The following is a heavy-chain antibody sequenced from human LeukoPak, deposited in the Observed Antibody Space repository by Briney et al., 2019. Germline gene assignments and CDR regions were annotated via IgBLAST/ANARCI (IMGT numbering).Heavy chain of an antibody. V-gene: IGHV3-23*01. CDR3: ARNEDYSDSTGYYSTFYLDS. D-gene: IGHD3-22*01. J-gene: IGHJ4*02. CDR2: ISGSGGST. Sequence: GGSLRLSCAASGFTFSSYAMSWVRQAPGKGLEWVSAISGSGGSTYYADSVKGRFTISRDNGKNALYLQMKSLRAEDTAVYYCARNEDYSDSTGYYSTFYLDSWGQGTLVTVSS. CDR1: GFTFSSYA.